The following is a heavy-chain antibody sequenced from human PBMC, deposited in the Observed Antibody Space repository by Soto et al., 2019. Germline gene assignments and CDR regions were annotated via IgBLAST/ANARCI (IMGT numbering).Heavy chain of an antibody. V-gene: IGHV1-69*13. D-gene: IGHD6-13*01. CDR1: GGTFSSNR. Sequence: ASVKVSCKASGGTFSSNRINWVRQAPGQGHEWVGGIVPIYRTADYAQKFQGRVTITADESARTSYMELRSLKSHDTAVYYCVRDSGAKLSSSWGQGTLVTVSS. CDR2: IVPIYRTA. J-gene: IGHJ4*02. CDR3: VRDSGAKLSSS.